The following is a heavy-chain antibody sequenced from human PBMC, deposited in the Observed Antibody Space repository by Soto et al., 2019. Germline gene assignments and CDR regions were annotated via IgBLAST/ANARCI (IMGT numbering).Heavy chain of an antibody. CDR2: INWNSRNI. CDR1: GFTFDDYA. Sequence: EVQLVESGGGLVQPGRSLRLSCAASGFTFDDYAMHWVRQAPGKGLEWVSGINWNSRNIYYVDSVKGRFTVSRDNAKNSLYLQMNSLRAEDTALYYCAKAQSSWPPYYFDYWGQGTLVTVSS. D-gene: IGHD6-13*01. J-gene: IGHJ4*02. CDR3: AKAQSSWPPYYFDY. V-gene: IGHV3-9*01.